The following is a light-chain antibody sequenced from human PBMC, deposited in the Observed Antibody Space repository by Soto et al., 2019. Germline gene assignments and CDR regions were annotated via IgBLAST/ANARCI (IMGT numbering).Light chain of an antibody. CDR2: AAS. V-gene: IGKV1-39*01. CDR3: QQSYRTPRT. J-gene: IGKJ1*01. CDR1: QSISSY. Sequence: DIQMTQSPSSRSASVGDRVTITCRASQSISSYLNWYQQKPGKAPKLLMYAASSLQSGVPSRFSGSGSGTDFTLTISSLQPEDFATYYCQQSYRTPRTFGQGTKVEVK.